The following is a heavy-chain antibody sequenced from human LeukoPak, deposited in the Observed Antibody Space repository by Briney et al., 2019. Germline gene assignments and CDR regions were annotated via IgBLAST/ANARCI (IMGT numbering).Heavy chain of an antibody. CDR1: GFTFSSYG. CDR3: ANDLRGSSWYIFDY. CDR2: ISYDGSNK. J-gene: IGHJ4*02. Sequence: GRSLRLSCAASGFTFSSYGMHWVRQAPGKGLEWVAVISYDGSNKYYADSVKGRFTISRDNSKNTLYLQMNSLRAEDTAVYYCANDLRGSSWYIFDYWGQGTLVTVSS. D-gene: IGHD6-13*01. V-gene: IGHV3-30*18.